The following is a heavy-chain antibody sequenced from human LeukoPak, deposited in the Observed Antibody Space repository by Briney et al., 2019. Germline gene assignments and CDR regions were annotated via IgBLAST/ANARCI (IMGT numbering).Heavy chain of an antibody. V-gene: IGHV3-23*01. D-gene: IGHD3-10*01. J-gene: IGHJ3*02. Sequence: GGSLRLSCAASGFTFSSYAMSWVRQAPGKGLEWVSSISGSGGSTYYADSVKGRFTISRGNSKNTLYLQMNSLRAEDTAVYYCVKFRAYYADAFDIWGQGTMVTVFS. CDR1: GFTFSSYA. CDR3: VKFRAYYADAFDI. CDR2: ISGSGGST.